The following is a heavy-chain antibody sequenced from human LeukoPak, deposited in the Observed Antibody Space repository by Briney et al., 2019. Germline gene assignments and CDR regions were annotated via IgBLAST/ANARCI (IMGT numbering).Heavy chain of an antibody. CDR1: GFTFSSYA. V-gene: IGHV3-23*01. CDR3: AKDTGGYESYFDY. Sequence: GGSLRLSCAASGFTFSSYAMSWVRQAPGKGLEWVSAISGSGGSTYFADSVKGRFTISRDNSKNTLYLQMNSLRAEDTAVYYCAKDTGGYESYFDYWGQGTLVTVSS. CDR2: ISGSGGST. J-gene: IGHJ4*02. D-gene: IGHD5-12*01.